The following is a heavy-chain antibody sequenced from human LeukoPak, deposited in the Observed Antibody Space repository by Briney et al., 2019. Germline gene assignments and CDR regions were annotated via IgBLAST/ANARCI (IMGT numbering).Heavy chain of an antibody. J-gene: IGHJ6*03. Sequence: PSETLSLTCTVSGGSISGLYWSWIRQPPGKGLEWIGYIYYSGSTNYNPSLKSRVTISVDTSKNQFSLNLGSVTAADTAVYYCARDSFGEDYMDVWGKGTTVTVSS. D-gene: IGHD3-10*01. CDR1: GGSISGLY. CDR2: IYYSGST. CDR3: ARDSFGEDYMDV. V-gene: IGHV4-59*11.